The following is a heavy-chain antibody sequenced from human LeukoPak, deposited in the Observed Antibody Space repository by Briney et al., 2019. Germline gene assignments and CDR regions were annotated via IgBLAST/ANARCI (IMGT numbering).Heavy chain of an antibody. Sequence: SETLSLTCTVSGGSMNSHYWSWIRQPPGKGLEWIGYMLDTVTTKDNPSLKSRFTLSADTSKNQFSLRLTSVTAADTAVYSCATIKRGNIYGYFDFWGQGILVTVSS. D-gene: IGHD5-18*01. V-gene: IGHV4-59*11. J-gene: IGHJ4*02. CDR3: ATIKRGNIYGYFDF. CDR1: GGSMNSHY. CDR2: MLDTVTT.